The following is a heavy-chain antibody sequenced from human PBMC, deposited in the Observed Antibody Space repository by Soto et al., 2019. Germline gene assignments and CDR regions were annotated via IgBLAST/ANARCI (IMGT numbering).Heavy chain of an antibody. CDR1: GYTFTGYY. J-gene: IGHJ6*02. D-gene: IGHD2-2*01. Sequence: ASVKVSCKASGYTFTGYYMHWVRQAPGQGLGWMGWINPNSGGTNYAQKFQGWVTMTRDTSISTAYMELSRLRSDDTAVYYCARHPIDIVVVPAAHYYGMDVWGQGTTVTVSS. CDR2: INPNSGGT. CDR3: ARHPIDIVVVPAAHYYGMDV. V-gene: IGHV1-2*04.